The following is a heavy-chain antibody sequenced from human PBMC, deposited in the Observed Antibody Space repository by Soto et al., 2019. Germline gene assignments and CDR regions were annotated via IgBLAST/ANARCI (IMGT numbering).Heavy chain of an antibody. Sequence: SETLSLTCTVSGDSITRGDYYWTWIRHPPGKGLEWIGNIYYSESTYYNPSLKSRVTISVDTSKNQFSLKLSSVTAADTAVYYCARRGGDYAPGMDVWGQGTTVTVSS. CDR3: ARRGGDYAPGMDV. CDR2: IYYSEST. D-gene: IGHD4-17*01. V-gene: IGHV4-39*01. CDR1: GDSITRGDYY. J-gene: IGHJ6*02.